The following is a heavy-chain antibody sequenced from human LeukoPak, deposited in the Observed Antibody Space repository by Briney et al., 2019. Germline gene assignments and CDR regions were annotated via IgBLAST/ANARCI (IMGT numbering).Heavy chain of an antibody. CDR3: ASPNAAINAFDI. CDR1: GGSISSSSYY. D-gene: IGHD2-2*01. J-gene: IGHJ3*02. V-gene: IGHV4-39*07. CDR2: IYYSGST. Sequence: SETLSLTCTVSGGSISSSSYYWGWIRQPPGKGLEWIGSIYYSGSTYYNPSLKSRVTISVDTSKNQFSLKLSSVTAADTAVYYCASPNAAINAFDIWGQGTMVTVSS.